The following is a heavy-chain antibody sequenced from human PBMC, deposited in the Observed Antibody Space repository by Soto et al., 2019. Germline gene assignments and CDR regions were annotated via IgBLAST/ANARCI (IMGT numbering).Heavy chain of an antibody. D-gene: IGHD6-19*01. V-gene: IGHV1-69*05. J-gene: IGHJ3*02. CDR2: IIPIFGTA. CDR3: VRDQRVGSGDYNTFDI. CDR1: GGTFSSYA. Sequence: SVKVSCKASGGTFSSYAISWVRQAPGQGLEWMGGIIPIFGTANYAQNLQGRLTMTTDTATSTAYMELRSLRSDDTAVYYCVRDQRVGSGDYNTFDIWGQGTLVTVSS.